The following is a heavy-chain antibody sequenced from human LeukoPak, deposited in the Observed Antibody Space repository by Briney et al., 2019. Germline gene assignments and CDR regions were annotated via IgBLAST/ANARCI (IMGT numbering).Heavy chain of an antibody. Sequence: GGSLRLSCAASGFTFSSYSMNWVRQAPGKGLEWVSIIYSGGNTHYADSVKGRFTISRDNSKNTLYLQMKSLRAEDTAVYYCTCSGWSIYYFDYWGQGTLVTVSS. J-gene: IGHJ4*02. CDR3: TCSGWSIYYFDY. CDR1: GFTFSSYS. CDR2: IYSGGNT. V-gene: IGHV3-53*01. D-gene: IGHD6-19*01.